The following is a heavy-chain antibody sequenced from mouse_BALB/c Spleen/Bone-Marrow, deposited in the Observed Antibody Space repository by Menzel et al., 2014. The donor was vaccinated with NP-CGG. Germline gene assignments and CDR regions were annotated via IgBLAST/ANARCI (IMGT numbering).Heavy chain of an antibody. CDR2: IYPRNVNT. J-gene: IGHJ4*01. Sequence: QVQLQQFGPELVKPGASMRMSCKASGYTFTTYYIHWVKQRPGQGLEWIGWIYPRNVNTNYNEKFRGKATLTADKSSSTAYMQLSSLTSEDSAVYFCARWLLPYYAMDYWGQGTSVTVSS. V-gene: IGHV1S56*01. CDR1: GYTFTTYY. CDR3: ARWLLPYYAMDY. D-gene: IGHD2-3*01.